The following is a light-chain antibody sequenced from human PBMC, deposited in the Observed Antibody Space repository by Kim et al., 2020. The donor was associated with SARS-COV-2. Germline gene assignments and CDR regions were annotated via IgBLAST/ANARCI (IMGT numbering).Light chain of an antibody. Sequence: GKTARITCGGTNIGSKSVPWYPRKPGPAPVLVIYYDSDRPSGIPERFSGSNSGNTATLTIRRVEAGDEADYYCQVWDSSSDHHVVFGGGTQLTVL. V-gene: IGLV3-21*04. CDR1: NIGSKS. J-gene: IGLJ2*01. CDR3: QVWDSSSDHHVV. CDR2: YDS.